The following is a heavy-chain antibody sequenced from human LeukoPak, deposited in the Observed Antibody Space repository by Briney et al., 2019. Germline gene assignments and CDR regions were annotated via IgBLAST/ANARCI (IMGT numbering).Heavy chain of an antibody. J-gene: IGHJ2*01. V-gene: IGHV3-23*01. CDR2: ISRNGGST. Sequence: PGGSLRLSCTASVFTFSSYDMTWVRQTPGRGLDWVSSISRNGGSTYADSVKGRFTISRDNSKNTPYLQMNSLRAEDAAVYYCAKDSGTCCWYFDLWGRGTLVTVSS. CDR1: VFTFSSYD. CDR3: AKDSGTCCWYFDL. D-gene: IGHD1-26*01.